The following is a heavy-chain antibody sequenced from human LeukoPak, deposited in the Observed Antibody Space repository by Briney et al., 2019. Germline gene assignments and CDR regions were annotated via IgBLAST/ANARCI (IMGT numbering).Heavy chain of an antibody. CDR2: IIPIFGTA. V-gene: IGHV1-69*13. Sequence: SVKVSCKASGGTFSSYAISWVRQAPGQGLEWMGGIIPIFGTANYAQKFQGRVTITADESTSTAYMELSSLRSEDTAVYYCARDPSTYCSGGSCGYYGMDVWGQGTTVTVSS. CDR3: ARDPSTYCSGGSCGYYGMDV. CDR1: GGTFSSYA. D-gene: IGHD2-15*01. J-gene: IGHJ6*02.